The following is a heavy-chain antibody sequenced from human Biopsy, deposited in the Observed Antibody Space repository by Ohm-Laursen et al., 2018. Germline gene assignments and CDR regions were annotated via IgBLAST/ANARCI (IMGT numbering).Heavy chain of an antibody. CDR3: ARERGGYKRTDY. CDR1: GYTFTSYG. Sequence: ASVKVSCNASGYTFTSYGISWVRQAPGQGLEWMGWINTYNGNTSYAQNLQGRVTMTTDTSTSTAYMELRSLRSDDTAVYYCARERGGYKRTDYWGQGTLVTVSS. V-gene: IGHV1-18*01. J-gene: IGHJ4*02. D-gene: IGHD5-24*01. CDR2: INTYNGNT.